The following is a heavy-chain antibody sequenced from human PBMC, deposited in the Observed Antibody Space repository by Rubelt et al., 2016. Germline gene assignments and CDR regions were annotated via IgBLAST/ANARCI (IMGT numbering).Heavy chain of an antibody. D-gene: IGHD2/OR15-2a*01. CDR1: GFTFSTYW. V-gene: IGHV3-23*04. CDR2: IGGGGST. J-gene: IGHJ2*01. Sequence: EVQLVESGGGLVQPGGSLRLSCAASGFTFSTYWMHWVRQAPGKGLEWVSTIGGGGSTYYADSVKGRFTISRDNSKNTLYLQSNSLRAEDTAVYYWAKSPHAAPIADWYFDLWGRGTLVTVSS. CDR3: AKSPHAAPIADWYFDL.